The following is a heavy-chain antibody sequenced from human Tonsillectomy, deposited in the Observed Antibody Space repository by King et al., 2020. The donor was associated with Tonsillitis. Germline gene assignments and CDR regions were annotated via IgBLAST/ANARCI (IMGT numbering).Heavy chain of an antibody. D-gene: IGHD3-9*01. CDR1: GFTFSTYW. Sequence: VQLVESGGGLVQPGGSLRLSWAASGFTFSTYWMSWVRQAPGTGMEWVAKITKDGSEIYYVDSVKGRFTSSSDSAKNSLDLQMTSLRADDTAVYYCARINYDILIPSWGQGTRVTVSS. CDR2: ITKDGSEI. V-gene: IGHV3-7*03. CDR3: ARINYDILIPS. J-gene: IGHJ5*02.